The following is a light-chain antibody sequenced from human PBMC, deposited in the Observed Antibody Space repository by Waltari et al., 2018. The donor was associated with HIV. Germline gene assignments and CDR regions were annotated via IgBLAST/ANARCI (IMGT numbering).Light chain of an antibody. CDR1: ALPKQY. CDR3: ESADSSLWV. Sequence: SYELTQPPSVSVSPGQTARITCSGDALPKQYAYWYQQKAGQAPVLVIYKDIERPSGIPERFSGSSSGTTVTLTISGVQAEDEADYYCESADSSLWVFGGGTKLTVL. V-gene: IGLV3-25*03. CDR2: KDI. J-gene: IGLJ3*02.